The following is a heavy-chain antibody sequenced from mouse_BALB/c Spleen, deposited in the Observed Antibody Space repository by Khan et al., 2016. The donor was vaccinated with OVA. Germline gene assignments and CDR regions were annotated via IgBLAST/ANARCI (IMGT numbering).Heavy chain of an antibody. Sequence: EVQLQESGPGLVKPSQSLSLTCTVTGYSITSDYAWNWIRQFPGNKLEWMGFISYSGNTNYNQSLKSRISITRDTSKNQFFLQLNSVTTEDTARYYCARVYGGDVDYWGQGTTVRFSS. CDR3: ARVYGGDVDY. CDR1: GYSITSDYA. V-gene: IGHV3-2*02. D-gene: IGHD1-1*01. J-gene: IGHJ2*01. CDR2: ISYSGNT.